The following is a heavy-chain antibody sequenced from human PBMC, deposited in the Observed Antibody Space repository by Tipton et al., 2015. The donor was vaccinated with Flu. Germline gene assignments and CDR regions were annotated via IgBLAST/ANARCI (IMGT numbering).Heavy chain of an antibody. D-gene: IGHD3-10*02. V-gene: IGHV4-59*01. CDR3: ARLSYYDVDLKNFYFDY. CDR1: GGSISSYY. J-gene: IGHJ4*02. Sequence: TLFLTCTVSGGSISSYYYNWIRQPPGKGLEWIGYIYYSGSTNYSPSLKSRVTMSLDTSKNLFSLKLSSVTAADTAVYYCARLSYYDVDLKNFYFDYWGQGALVTVSS. CDR2: IYYSGST.